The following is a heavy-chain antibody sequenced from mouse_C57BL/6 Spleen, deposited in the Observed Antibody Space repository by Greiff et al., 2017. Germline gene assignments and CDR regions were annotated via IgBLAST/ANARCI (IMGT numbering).Heavy chain of an antibody. CDR1: GFTFSDYG. CDR2: ISSGGSTI. V-gene: IGHV5-17*01. Sequence: EVKVVESGGGLVKPGGSLKLSCAASGFTFSDYGMHWVRQAPEKGLEWVAYISSGGSTIYYADTVKGRFTISRDNAKNTLFLQMTSLRSEDTAMYSCARDRFAYWGQGTLVTVSA. CDR3: ARDRFAY. J-gene: IGHJ3*01.